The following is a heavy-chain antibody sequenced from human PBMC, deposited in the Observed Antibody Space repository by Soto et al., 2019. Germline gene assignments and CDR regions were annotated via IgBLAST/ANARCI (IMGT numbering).Heavy chain of an antibody. CDR2: ISGSGGST. D-gene: IGHD1-1*01. CDR3: AKIGGLERPFLPFDI. J-gene: IGHJ3*02. Sequence: EVQLLESGGGLVQPGGSLILSCAASGFTFSGYAMSWVRQAPGKGLEWVSVISGSGGSTYYADSVKGRFTISRDNSKNTLYLQMNSLRAEDTAVYYCAKIGGLERPFLPFDIWGKGTMVTVSS. CDR1: GFTFSGYA. V-gene: IGHV3-23*01.